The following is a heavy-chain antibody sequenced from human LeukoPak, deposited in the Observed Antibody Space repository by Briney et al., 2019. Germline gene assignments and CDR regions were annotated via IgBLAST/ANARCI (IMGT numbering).Heavy chain of an antibody. J-gene: IGHJ4*02. CDR3: AKDSGGYTYVFDY. CDR1: GFTFSSYG. V-gene: IGHV3-30*18. Sequence: PGGSLRLSCAASGFTFSSYGMHWVRQAPGKGLEWVAVISYDGSNKYYGDSVKGRFTISRDNSKNTLYLQMNSLRAEDTAVYYCAKDSGGYTYVFDYWGQGALVTVSS. CDR2: ISYDGSNK. D-gene: IGHD5-18*01.